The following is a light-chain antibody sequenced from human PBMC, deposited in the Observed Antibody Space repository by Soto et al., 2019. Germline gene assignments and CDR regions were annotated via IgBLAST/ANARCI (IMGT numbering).Light chain of an antibody. CDR1: TSNIGSNT. J-gene: IGLJ3*02. CDR3: AAWDESLKGWV. CDR2: GSD. Sequence: QSVLAPPPSASGTPGQRVTISCSGSTSNIGSNTVSWYRQLPGTAPKVLMYGSDQRPSGVPDRFSGFTSGTSASLAISRLQSEDEADYYCAAWDESLKGWVFGGGTKLTVL. V-gene: IGLV1-44*01.